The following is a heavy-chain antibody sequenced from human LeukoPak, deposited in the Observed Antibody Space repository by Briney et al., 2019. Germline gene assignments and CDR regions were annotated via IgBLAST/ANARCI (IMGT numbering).Heavy chain of an antibody. D-gene: IGHD3-22*01. CDR1: GFTVSSNS. V-gene: IGHV3-66*01. CDR2: IYSGGST. CDR3: ARKHYYDSSGFFPPMDY. J-gene: IGHJ4*02. Sequence: GGSLRLSCAASGFTVSSNSMSWVRQAPGKGLEWVSVIYSGGSTFYADSVKGRFTISRDNSKNTLYLQTNSLRAEDTAVYYCARKHYYDSSGFFPPMDYWGQGTLVTVSS.